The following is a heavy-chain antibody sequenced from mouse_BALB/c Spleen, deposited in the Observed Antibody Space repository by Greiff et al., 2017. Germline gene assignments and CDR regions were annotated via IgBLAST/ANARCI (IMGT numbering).Heavy chain of an antibody. Sequence: QVQLQQSGPELVKPGASVKISCKASGYAFSSSWMNWVKQRPGQGLEWIGRIYPGDGDTNYNGKFKGKATLTADKSSSTAYMQLSSLTSVDSAVYFCARSHYYGSSYWYFDVWGAGTTVTVSS. CDR2: IYPGDGDT. CDR1: GYAFSSSW. J-gene: IGHJ1*01. V-gene: IGHV1-82*01. CDR3: ARSHYYGSSYWYFDV. D-gene: IGHD1-1*01.